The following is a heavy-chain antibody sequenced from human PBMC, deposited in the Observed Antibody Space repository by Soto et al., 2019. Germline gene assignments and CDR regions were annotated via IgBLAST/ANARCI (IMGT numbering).Heavy chain of an antibody. J-gene: IGHJ6*02. CDR2: ISSSGTTI. CDR1: GFTFRSYE. V-gene: IGHV3-48*03. CDR3: ERSTVTYSRGMDV. Sequence: GGSLILSCAASGFTFRSYEMNWVRQAPGKGLEWISYISSSGTTIYYAGSVKGRFTISRDNAKNSLYLQMNSLRAEDTALYYCERSTVTYSRGMDVWGQGTTVTVSS. D-gene: IGHD4-17*01.